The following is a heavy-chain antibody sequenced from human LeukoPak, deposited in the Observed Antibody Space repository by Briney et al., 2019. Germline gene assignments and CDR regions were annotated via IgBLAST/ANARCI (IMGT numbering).Heavy chain of an antibody. J-gene: IGHJ4*02. CDR3: ARWSGYSYGVDY. CDR2: MSYKYSGST. D-gene: IGHD5-18*01. CDR1: GSSISSSSYY. Sequence: SETLSLTCTVSGSSISSSSYYWGWIRQPPGKGLEWIGSMSYKYSGSTYYNPSLKSRVTISVDTSKNQFSLRLSSVTAADTAVYYCARWSGYSYGVDYWGQGTLVTVSS. V-gene: IGHV4-39*01.